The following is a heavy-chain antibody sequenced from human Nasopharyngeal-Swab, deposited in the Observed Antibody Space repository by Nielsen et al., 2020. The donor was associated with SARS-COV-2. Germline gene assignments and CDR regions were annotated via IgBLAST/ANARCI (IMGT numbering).Heavy chain of an antibody. CDR1: GYSFTSYW. J-gene: IGHJ6*02. V-gene: IGHV5-51*01. CDR3: VRPEGVATSFKYYFQYGMDV. Sequence: GESLKISCTGSGYSFTSYWIAWVRQTPGKGLEWMGIIYPRDSDTRYSPSFQGQVTISADKSISTAYLQWSSLKASDTAMYYCVRPEGVATSFKYYFQYGMDVWGQGSMVTVPS. CDR2: IYPRDSDT. D-gene: IGHD5-12*01.